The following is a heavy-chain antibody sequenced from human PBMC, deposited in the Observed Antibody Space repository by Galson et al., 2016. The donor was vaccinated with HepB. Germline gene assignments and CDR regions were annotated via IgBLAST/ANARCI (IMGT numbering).Heavy chain of an antibody. CDR2: TSYDGSKT. CDR1: GFSFSSYA. Sequence: SLRLSCAASGFSFSSYAMHWVRQAPGKGLEWVALTSYDGSKTYYADTVKGRFTISRDNSNNTLYLQMNSLRAEDTAVYYCASGYGATPADDAFDIWGQGTMVTVSS. J-gene: IGHJ3*02. D-gene: IGHD5-18*01. V-gene: IGHV3-30-3*01. CDR3: ASGYGATPADDAFDI.